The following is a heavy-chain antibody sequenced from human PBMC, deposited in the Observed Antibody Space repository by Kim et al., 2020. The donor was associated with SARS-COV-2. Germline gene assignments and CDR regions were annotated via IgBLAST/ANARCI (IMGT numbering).Heavy chain of an antibody. CDR2: FDPEDGET. CDR3: ATGPSYYYGPAGPSRGFDP. D-gene: IGHD3-10*01. Sequence: ASVKVSCKVSGYTLPELSMNWVRQAPGKGLEWMGGFDPEDGETIYAQKFQGRVTMTEDTSTDTDYMELSSLRSEDTAVYYCATGPSYYYGPAGPSRGFDPWGQGTLVTVSA. J-gene: IGHJ5*02. V-gene: IGHV1-24*01. CDR1: GYTLPELS.